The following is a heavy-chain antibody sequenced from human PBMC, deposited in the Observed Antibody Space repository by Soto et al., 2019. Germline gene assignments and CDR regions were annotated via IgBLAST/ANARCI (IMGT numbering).Heavy chain of an antibody. J-gene: IGHJ4*02. CDR3: ARDHGITMIVVDY. Sequence: QVQLVESGGGVVQPGRSLRLSCAASGFTFSSYAMHWVRQAPGKGLEWVAVISYDGSNKYYADSVKGRFTISRDNSKNTLYLQMNSLRAEDTAVYYCARDHGITMIVVDYWGQATLVTVSS. CDR1: GFTFSSYA. V-gene: IGHV3-30-3*01. CDR2: ISYDGSNK. D-gene: IGHD3-22*01.